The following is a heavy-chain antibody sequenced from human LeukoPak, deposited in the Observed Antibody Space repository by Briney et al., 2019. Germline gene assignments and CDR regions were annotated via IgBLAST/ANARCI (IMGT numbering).Heavy chain of an antibody. CDR2: IYTSGST. D-gene: IGHD2-15*01. CDR3: ASTPKGDYYYYMDV. Sequence: SQTLSLTCTVSGGSISSGTYYWSWIRQPAGKGLEWIGRIYTSGSTNYNPSLKSRVTISVDTSKNQFSLKLSSVTAADTAVYYCASTPKGDYYYYMDVWGKGTTVTISS. V-gene: IGHV4-61*02. J-gene: IGHJ6*03. CDR1: GGSISSGTYY.